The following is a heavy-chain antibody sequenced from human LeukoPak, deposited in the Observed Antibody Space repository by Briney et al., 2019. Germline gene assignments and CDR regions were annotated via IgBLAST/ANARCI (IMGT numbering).Heavy chain of an antibody. CDR2: IYPGDSDT. CDR3: ARPPLYYYDSSGYYYSFDY. CDR1: GYSFTNYW. V-gene: IGHV5-51*01. Sequence: GESLEISCKGSGYSFTNYWIGWVRQMPGKGLEWMGIIYPGDSDTRYSPSFQGQVTISADKSISTAYLQWSSLKASDTAMYYCARPPLYYYDSSGYYYSFDYWGQGTLVTVSS. J-gene: IGHJ4*02. D-gene: IGHD3-22*01.